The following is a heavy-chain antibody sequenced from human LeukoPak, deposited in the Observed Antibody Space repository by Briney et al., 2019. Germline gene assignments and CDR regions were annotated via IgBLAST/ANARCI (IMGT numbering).Heavy chain of an antibody. Sequence: GGSLRLSCAASGFTFSSYSMNWVRQAPGKGLEWVSSISSSSSYIYYADSVKGRFTISRDNAKNSLYLQMNSLRAEDTAVYYCARDFLGYCSGGSCYHDAFDIWGQGTMVTVSS. V-gene: IGHV3-21*01. D-gene: IGHD2-15*01. CDR1: GFTFSSYS. CDR2: ISSSSSYI. CDR3: ARDFLGYCSGGSCYHDAFDI. J-gene: IGHJ3*02.